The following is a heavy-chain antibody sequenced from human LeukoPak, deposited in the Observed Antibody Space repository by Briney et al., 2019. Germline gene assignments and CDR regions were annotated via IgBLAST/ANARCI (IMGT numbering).Heavy chain of an antibody. V-gene: IGHV3-7*01. Sequence: GGSLRLSCAASGFSFSAYWMSWVRQASGKGLEWVANINLDGSEKYYVDSVRGRFTISRDNAKNSLYLQMNSLRDEEAAVYFCARDVKYPLDIWGQGTMVTVSS. CDR3: ARDVKYPLDI. CDR2: INLDGSEK. D-gene: IGHD2-2*02. J-gene: IGHJ3*02. CDR1: GFSFSAYW.